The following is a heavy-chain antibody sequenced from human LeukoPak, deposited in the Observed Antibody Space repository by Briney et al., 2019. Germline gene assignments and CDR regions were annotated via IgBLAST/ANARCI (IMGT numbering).Heavy chain of an antibody. V-gene: IGHV1-69*13. CDR2: IIPVFGTS. CDR1: GYTFIDYH. CDR3: ARVTGGRYCSTTSCYMRGWFDP. D-gene: IGHD2-2*02. Sequence: SVKVSCKASGYTFIDYHMHWVRQAPGQGLEWMGGIIPVFGTSNYAQKFQGRVTITADESTRTAYMELSSLRSEDTAVYYCARVTGGRYCSTTSCYMRGWFDPWGQGTLVTVSS. J-gene: IGHJ5*02.